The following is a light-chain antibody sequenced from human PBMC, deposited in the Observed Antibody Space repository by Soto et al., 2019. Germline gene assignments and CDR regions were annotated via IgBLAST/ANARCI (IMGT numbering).Light chain of an antibody. Sequence: VLTQSPGTLSLSEGDSATLSCRASQSVSSNLAWYQQKPGQAPRLIIYGAYTRATGIPARFSGSGSGTEFTLTISSLQSEDFAVYYCQQHNNWPPWTFGQGTKVDIK. CDR3: QQHNNWPPWT. CDR2: GAY. V-gene: IGKV3-15*01. CDR1: QSVSSN. J-gene: IGKJ1*01.